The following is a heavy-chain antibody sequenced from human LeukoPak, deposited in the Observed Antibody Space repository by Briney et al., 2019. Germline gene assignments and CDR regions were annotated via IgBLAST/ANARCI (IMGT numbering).Heavy chain of an antibody. Sequence: PGGSLRLSCAASGFTFSSYAMHWVRQAPGKGLEWVAVISYDGSNKYYADSVKGRFTISRDNSKNTLYLQMNSLRAEDTAVYYCASRIAAAALYYYYGMDVWAKGPRSPSP. V-gene: IGHV3-30-3*01. CDR1: GFTFSSYA. J-gene: IGHJ6*02. D-gene: IGHD6-13*01. CDR2: ISYDGSNK. CDR3: ASRIAAAALYYYYGMDV.